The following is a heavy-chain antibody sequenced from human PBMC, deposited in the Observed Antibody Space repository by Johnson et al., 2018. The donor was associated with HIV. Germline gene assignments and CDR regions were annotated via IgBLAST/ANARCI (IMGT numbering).Heavy chain of an antibody. V-gene: IGHV3-23*04. Sequence: VQLVESGGGVVRPGGSLRLSCAPSGFNFDDYGMSWVRQAPGKGLEWVSAISGSGGSTYYADSVKGRLTISRDNPKNTLYLQMNSLRAEDTAVYYCAKDAYCSGGRCYGFGAFDIWGQGTMVTVSS. CDR2: ISGSGGST. CDR3: AKDAYCSGGRCYGFGAFDI. J-gene: IGHJ3*02. CDR1: GFNFDDYG. D-gene: IGHD2-15*01.